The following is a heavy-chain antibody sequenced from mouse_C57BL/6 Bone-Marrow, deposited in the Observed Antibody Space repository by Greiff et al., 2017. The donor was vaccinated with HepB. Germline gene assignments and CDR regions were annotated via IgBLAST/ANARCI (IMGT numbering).Heavy chain of an antibody. V-gene: IGHV10-1*01. Sequence: EVHLVESGGGLVQPKGSLKLSCAASGFSFNTYAMNWVRQAPGKGLEWVARIRSKSNNYATYYADSVKDRFTISRDDSESMLYLQMNNLKTEDTAMYYCVTHPYDYDEYYYAMDYWGQGTSVTVSS. CDR2: IRSKSNNYAT. CDR1: GFSFNTYA. CDR3: VTHPYDYDEYYYAMDY. J-gene: IGHJ4*01. D-gene: IGHD2-4*01.